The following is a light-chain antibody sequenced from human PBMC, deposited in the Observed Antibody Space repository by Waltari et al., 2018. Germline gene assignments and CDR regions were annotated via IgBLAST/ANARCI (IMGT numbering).Light chain of an antibody. CDR3: QSFDGRLRV. Sequence: QSVLTQPPSVSGAPGQRVTISCTGSSSNIGAGYEVHWYQQLPGTAPKLRINGHITRPAGAPDRFSASKSGTSASLAITGLQAEEEADYYCQSFDGRLRVFGGGTKVTVL. CDR2: GHI. V-gene: IGLV1-40*01. J-gene: IGLJ3*02. CDR1: SSNIGAGYE.